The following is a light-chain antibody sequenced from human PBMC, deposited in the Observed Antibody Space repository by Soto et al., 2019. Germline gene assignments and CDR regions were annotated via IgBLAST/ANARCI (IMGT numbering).Light chain of an antibody. J-gene: IGKJ1*01. CDR2: AAS. CDR3: HQTYIAPWA. V-gene: IGKV1-39*01. CDR1: QSIINF. Sequence: DIQITQSPSSLSASVGDRVTITRRSSQSIINFLNWYRQKPGKAPDLLIFAASTLQSGVPSRFSGSGSGTDFTLTITSLQPEDSATYYCHQTYIAPWAFGQGTKVDIK.